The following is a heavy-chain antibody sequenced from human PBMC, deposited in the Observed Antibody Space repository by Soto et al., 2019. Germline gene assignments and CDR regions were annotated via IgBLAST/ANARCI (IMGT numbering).Heavy chain of an antibody. V-gene: IGHV3-23*01. J-gene: IGHJ4*02. CDR2: ISGSGGST. CDR3: AKDLQPTWGDYGSGSSHTH. Sequence: GGSLRLSCAASGFTFSSYAMSWVRQAPGKGLEWVSAISGSGGSTYYADSVKGRFTISRDNSKNTLYLQMNSLRAEDTAVYYCAKDLQPTWGDYGSGSSHTHWGQGTLVTVSS. CDR1: GFTFSSYA. D-gene: IGHD3-10*01.